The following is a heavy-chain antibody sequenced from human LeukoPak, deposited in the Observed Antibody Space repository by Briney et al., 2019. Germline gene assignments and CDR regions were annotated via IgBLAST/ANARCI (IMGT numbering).Heavy chain of an antibody. Sequence: GGSLRLSCAASGFTFSSYAMHWVRQAPGKGLEWVSVISYDGSNKYYADSVKGRFTISRDNSKNTLYLQMNSLRAEDTAVYYCAKDRRRYCSSTSCPSSTGFDPWGQGTLVTVSS. D-gene: IGHD2-2*01. CDR2: ISYDGSNK. CDR1: GFTFSSYA. V-gene: IGHV3-30-3*02. CDR3: AKDRRRYCSSTSCPSSTGFDP. J-gene: IGHJ5*02.